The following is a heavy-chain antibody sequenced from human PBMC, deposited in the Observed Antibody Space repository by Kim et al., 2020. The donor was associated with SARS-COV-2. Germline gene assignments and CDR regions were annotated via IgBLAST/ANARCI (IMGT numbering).Heavy chain of an antibody. Sequence: GGSLRLSCAASGFTFTDYAMHWVRQAPGKGLEWVAVISYDGSNKYYADSVKGRFTISRDNSKTTLFLQMNSLTAEDTAVYYCARDRHFGGNSGGFDFWAQGTLVTVSS. V-gene: IGHV3-30-3*01. D-gene: IGHD4-17*01. CDR3: ARDRHFGGNSGGFDF. CDR1: GFTFTDYA. CDR2: ISYDGSNK. J-gene: IGHJ4*02.